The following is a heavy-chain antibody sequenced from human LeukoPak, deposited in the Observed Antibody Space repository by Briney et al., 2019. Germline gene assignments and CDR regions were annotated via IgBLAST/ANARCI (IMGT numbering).Heavy chain of an antibody. D-gene: IGHD3-10*01. CDR3: TRFGDYGEY. Sequence: GGSLRLSCAASGFTVSSNYMSWVRQAPGKGLEWVSVIYSGGSTYYADSVKGRFTISRDNPQNTVYLQMNSLRAEDSALYYCTRFGDYGEYWGQGTLVNVSS. CDR2: IYSGGST. CDR1: GFTVSSNY. V-gene: IGHV3-53*01. J-gene: IGHJ4*02.